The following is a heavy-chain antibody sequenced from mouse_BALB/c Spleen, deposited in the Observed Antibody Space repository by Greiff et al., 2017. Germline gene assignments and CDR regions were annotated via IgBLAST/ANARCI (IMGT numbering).Heavy chain of an antibody. J-gene: IGHJ3*01. V-gene: IGHV3-2*02. D-gene: IGHD2-10*02. CDR3: ARSGYGSLAY. CDR1: GYSITSDYA. Sequence: EVQLVESGPGLVKPSQSLSLTCTVTGYSITSDYAWNWIRQFPGNKLEWMGYISYSGSTSYNPSLKSRISITRDTSKNQFFLQLNSVTTEDTATYYCARSGYGSLAYWGQGTLVTVSA. CDR2: ISYSGST.